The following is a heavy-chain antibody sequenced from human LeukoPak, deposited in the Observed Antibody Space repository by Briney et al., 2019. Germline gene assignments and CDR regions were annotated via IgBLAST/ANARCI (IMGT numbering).Heavy chain of an antibody. CDR2: IYYSGST. CDR3: ARTTISGVLRNHHFDY. Sequence: PSETLSLTCTVSGGSISSYYWSWIRQPPGKGLEWIGYIYYSGSTNYNPSLKSRVTISVDTSKNQFSLKPSSVTAADTAVYYCARTTISGVLRNHHFDYWGRGTLVTVSS. D-gene: IGHD3-3*01. V-gene: IGHV4-59*01. CDR1: GGSISSYY. J-gene: IGHJ4*02.